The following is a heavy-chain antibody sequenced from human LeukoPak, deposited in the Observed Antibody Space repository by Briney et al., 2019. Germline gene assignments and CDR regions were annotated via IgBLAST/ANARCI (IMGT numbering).Heavy chain of an antibody. Sequence: GGSLRLSCAASGFTFSSYGMNWVRQAPGKGLEWVSSISGSGDSTDYADSVKGRFTISRDNSKNTLYLQMNSLRVEDTAVYYCAKDHFPRRVGHNGGESDYWGQGTLVTISS. CDR3: AKDHFPRRVGHNGGESDY. CDR2: ISGSGDST. V-gene: IGHV3-23*01. D-gene: IGHD5-24*01. CDR1: GFTFSSYG. J-gene: IGHJ4*02.